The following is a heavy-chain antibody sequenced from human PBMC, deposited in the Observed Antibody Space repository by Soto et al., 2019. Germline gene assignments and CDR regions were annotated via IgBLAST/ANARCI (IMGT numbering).Heavy chain of an antibody. D-gene: IGHD6-19*01. Sequence: GASVKVSCKASGYTFTSYAMHWVRQAPGQGLEWMGWINAGNGNTKYAQKFQGRATMIRDTSTGTVYMELRSLRSDDTAVYYCGRAEAYSSTWYAMDVWGQGTAVTVSS. CDR3: GRAEAYSSTWYAMDV. J-gene: IGHJ6*02. V-gene: IGHV1-3*01. CDR1: GYTFTSYA. CDR2: INAGNGNT.